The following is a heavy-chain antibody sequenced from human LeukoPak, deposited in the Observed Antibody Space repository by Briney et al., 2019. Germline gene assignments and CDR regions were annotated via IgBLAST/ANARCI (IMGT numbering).Heavy chain of an antibody. D-gene: IGHD2-8*01. Sequence: ASVKVSCKASGYTFTSYGISWVRQAPGQGLEWMGWISAYNGNTNYAQKFQGRVTITTDESTSTAYMELSSLRSEDTAVYYCARGGVVRGYPDYWGQGTLVTVSS. CDR3: ARGGVVRGYPDY. CDR2: ISAYNGNT. J-gene: IGHJ4*02. CDR1: GYTFTSYG. V-gene: IGHV1-18*01.